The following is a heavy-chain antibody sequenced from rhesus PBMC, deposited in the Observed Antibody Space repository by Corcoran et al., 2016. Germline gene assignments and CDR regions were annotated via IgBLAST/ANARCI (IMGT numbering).Heavy chain of an antibody. Sequence: QVQLQESGQGLVKPSETLSLTCAVSGGSVSSSNRWSWIRQPPGKGLVWIGYISGSSGRTYYKPSLHSLVTISTDTSKIQFSLKLSSLTAADTAVYSCARVGYWGGYYFAYWGQGVLVTVSS. J-gene: IGHJ4*01. V-gene: IGHV4-65*01. D-gene: IGHD3-34*01. CDR3: ARVGYWGGYYFAY. CDR1: GGSVSSSNR. CDR2: ISGSSGRT.